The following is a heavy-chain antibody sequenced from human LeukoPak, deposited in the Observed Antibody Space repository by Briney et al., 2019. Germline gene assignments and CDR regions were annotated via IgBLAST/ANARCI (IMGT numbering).Heavy chain of an antibody. CDR2: IYSGGST. Sequence: ETLSLTCAVYGGSFSGYYWSWVRQAPGKGLEWVSVIYSGGSTYYADSVKGRFTISRDNSKNTLYLQMNSLRAEDTAVYYCARGYFDWLPVDYWGQGTLVTVSS. D-gene: IGHD3-9*01. CDR3: ARGYFDWLPVDY. V-gene: IGHV3-66*01. J-gene: IGHJ4*02. CDR1: GGSFSGYY.